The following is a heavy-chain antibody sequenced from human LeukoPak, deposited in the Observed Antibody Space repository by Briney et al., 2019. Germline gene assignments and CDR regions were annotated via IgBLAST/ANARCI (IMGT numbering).Heavy chain of an antibody. D-gene: IGHD2-15*01. CDR2: ISSSGSII. J-gene: IGHJ4*02. CDR1: GFTFSSYE. V-gene: IGHV3-48*03. Sequence: SGGSLRLSCAASGFTFSSYEMNWVRQAPGKGLEWVSYISSSGSIIYYADSVKGRFTISRDNAKNTLYLQMNSLSADDTAVYYCVREPYCSGGSCYTSGFDCWGQGTLVTVSS. CDR3: VREPYCSGGSCYTSGFDC.